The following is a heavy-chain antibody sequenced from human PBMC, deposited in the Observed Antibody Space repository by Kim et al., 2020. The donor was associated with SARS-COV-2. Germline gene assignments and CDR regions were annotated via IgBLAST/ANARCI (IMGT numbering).Heavy chain of an antibody. V-gene: IGHV4-59*01. Sequence: SETLSLTCTVSGGSISSYYWSWIRQPPGKGLEWIGYIYYSGSTNYNPSLKSRVTISVDTSKNQFSLKLSSVTAADTAVYYCAGTPRGYSYFDYWGQGTLVTVSS. CDR1: GGSISSYY. J-gene: IGHJ4*02. CDR2: IYYSGST. CDR3: AGTPRGYSYFDY. D-gene: IGHD5-18*01.